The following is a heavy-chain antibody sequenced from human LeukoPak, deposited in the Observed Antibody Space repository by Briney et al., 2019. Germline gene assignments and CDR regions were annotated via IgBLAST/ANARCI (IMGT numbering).Heavy chain of an antibody. V-gene: IGHV3-30*02. CDR2: IRYDGSNK. Sequence: GGSLRLSCAASGFTFSSYGMHWVRQAPGKGLEWVAFIRYDGSNKYYADSVKGRFTISRDNAKNSLYLQMNSLRAEDTAVYYCARDRWFDPWGQGTLVTVSS. CDR1: GFTFSSYG. CDR3: ARDRWFDP. J-gene: IGHJ5*02.